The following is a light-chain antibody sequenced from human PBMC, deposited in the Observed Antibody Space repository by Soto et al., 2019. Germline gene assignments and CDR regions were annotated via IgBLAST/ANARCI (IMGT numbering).Light chain of an antibody. CDR3: QQRSNWPLT. J-gene: IGKJ4*01. V-gene: IGKV3-11*01. Sequence: EIVLTQSPATLSLSPGERATLSCRASQSIGSNLAWYQQRPGQAPRVLIYDASNRATGIPAWFSGSGSGTDFTLTISSLEPEDFAVYYCQQRSNWPLTFGGGTKVEIK. CDR1: QSIGSN. CDR2: DAS.